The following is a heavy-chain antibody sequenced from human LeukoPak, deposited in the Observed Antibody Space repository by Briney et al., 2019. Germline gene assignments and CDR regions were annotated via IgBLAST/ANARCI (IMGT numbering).Heavy chain of an antibody. V-gene: IGHV3-23*01. CDR3: ATSLTVFGVAIIGWGFDH. CDR2: ISGSGRST. CDR1: GFTFSSYA. Sequence: PGGSLRLSCETSGFTFSSYAMSWVRQAPGKGLEWVSGISGSGRSTNSADSVKGRFIISRDKSKSTLYLQMNSLRVEDTAVYYCATSLTVFGVAIIGWGFDHWGQGTLVTVSS. J-gene: IGHJ4*02. D-gene: IGHD3-3*01.